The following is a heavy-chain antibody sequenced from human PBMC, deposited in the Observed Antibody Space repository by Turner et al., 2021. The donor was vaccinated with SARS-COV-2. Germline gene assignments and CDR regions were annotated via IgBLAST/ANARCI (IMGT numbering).Heavy chain of an antibody. CDR3: ARGHVPAASNFYYYYYYGMDV. V-gene: IGHV3-53*01. J-gene: IGHJ6*02. CDR1: GFTVSSNY. D-gene: IGHD2-2*01. CDR2: IYSGGST. Sequence: EVQLVESGGGLIQPGGSLSLSCAAPGFTVSSNYMSWVRQAPGKGLEWVSVIYSGGSTYYADSVKGRFTISRDNSKNTLYLQMNSLRAEDTAVYYCARGHVPAASNFYYYYYYGMDVWGQGTTVTVSS.